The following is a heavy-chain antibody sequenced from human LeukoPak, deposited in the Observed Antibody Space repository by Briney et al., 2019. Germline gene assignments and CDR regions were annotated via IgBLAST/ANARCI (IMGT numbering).Heavy chain of an antibody. CDR2: ISYDGSNK. Sequence: PGRSLRLSCAASGFTFSSYGMHWVRQAPGKGLEWVAVISYDGSNKYYADSVKGRFTISRDNSKNTLYLQMNSLRAEDTAVYYCAKGLDILNPRGGYYGMDVWGKGTTVTVSS. J-gene: IGHJ6*04. V-gene: IGHV3-30*18. CDR3: AKGLDILNPRGGYYGMDV. D-gene: IGHD3-9*01. CDR1: GFTFSSYG.